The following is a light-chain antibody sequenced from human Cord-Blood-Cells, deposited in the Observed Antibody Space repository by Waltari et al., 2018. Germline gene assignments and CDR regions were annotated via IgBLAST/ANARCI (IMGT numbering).Light chain of an antibody. CDR1: SIAVGGSNL. CDR3: CSYAGSSTFWV. V-gene: IGLV2-23*01. J-gene: IGLJ3*02. Sequence: QSALTQPASVSGSPGQSITISCTGTSIAVGGSNLVSWYQQHPGKAPKLMIYEGSKRPSGVSNRFSGSKSGNTASLTISGLQAEDEADYYCCSYAGSSTFWVFGGGTKLTVL. CDR2: EGS.